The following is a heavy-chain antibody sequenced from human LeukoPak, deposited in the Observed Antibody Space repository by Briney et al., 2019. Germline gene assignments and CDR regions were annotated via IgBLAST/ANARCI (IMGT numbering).Heavy chain of an antibody. Sequence: GGSLRLSCAASGFTFSSYGMHWVRQAPGKGLEWVAVISYDGSNKYYADSVKGRFTISRDNSKNTLYLQMNSLGAEDTAVYYCAKDGIAAPVSPWGQGTLVTVSS. CDR2: ISYDGSNK. J-gene: IGHJ5*02. D-gene: IGHD6-6*01. V-gene: IGHV3-30*18. CDR3: AKDGIAAPVSP. CDR1: GFTFSSYG.